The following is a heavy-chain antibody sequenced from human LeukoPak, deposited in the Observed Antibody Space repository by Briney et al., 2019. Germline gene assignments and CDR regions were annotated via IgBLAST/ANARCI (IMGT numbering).Heavy chain of an antibody. CDR3: ARDYYSGYRNWFDP. D-gene: IGHD2/OR15-2a*01. V-gene: IGHV1-2*02. CDR1: GYTCTGYY. CDR2: INPNSGGT. J-gene: IGHJ5*02. Sequence: ASVKVSCKASGYTCTGYYMHWVRQAPGQGLEWMGWINPNSGGTNYAQKFQGRVTMTRDTSISTAYMELSRLRSDDTAVYYCARDYYSGYRNWFDPWGQGTLVTVSS.